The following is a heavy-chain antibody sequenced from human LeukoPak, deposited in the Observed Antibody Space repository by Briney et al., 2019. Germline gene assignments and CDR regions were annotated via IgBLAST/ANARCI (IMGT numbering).Heavy chain of an antibody. CDR3: ARVRVATKYLTY. D-gene: IGHD5-12*01. V-gene: IGHV3-11*04. CDR2: ISGNGGVI. J-gene: IGHJ4*02. Sequence: PGGSLRLSCAASGFTFSDNYMTWVRQAPGKGLEWLSYISGNGGVIQYADSVKGRFTISRDNAKNSLYLQMNSLRAEDTAVYYCARVRVATKYLTYWGQGTLVTVSS. CDR1: GFTFSDNY.